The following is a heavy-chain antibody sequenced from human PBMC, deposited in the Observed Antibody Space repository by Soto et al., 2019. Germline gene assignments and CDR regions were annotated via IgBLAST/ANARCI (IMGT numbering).Heavy chain of an antibody. CDR2: IWYDGSNK. V-gene: IGHV3-33*01. CDR3: ARANYVWGSYRPDY. CDR1: GFTFSSYG. Sequence: GGSLRLSCAASGFTFSSYGMHWVRQAPGKGLEWVAVIWYDGSNKYYADSVKGRFTISRDNSKNTLYLQMNSLRAEDTAVYYCARANYVWGSYRPDYWGQGTLVTSPQ. D-gene: IGHD3-16*02. J-gene: IGHJ4*02.